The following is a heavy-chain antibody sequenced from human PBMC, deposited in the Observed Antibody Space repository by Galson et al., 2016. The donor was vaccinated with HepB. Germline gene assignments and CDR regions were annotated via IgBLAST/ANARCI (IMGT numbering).Heavy chain of an antibody. CDR2: INPSGGST. Sequence: SVKVSCKASGYTFTSYYMYWVRQAPGQGLEWMGIINPSGGSTSYAQKFQGRVTMTRDTSTSTVYMELSSLRSEDTALYYCARDLSIATRPAYYYYGMDVWGQGTTVTVSS. V-gene: IGHV1-46*01. J-gene: IGHJ6*02. CDR3: ARDLSIATRPAYYYYGMDV. D-gene: IGHD6-6*01. CDR1: GYTFTSYY.